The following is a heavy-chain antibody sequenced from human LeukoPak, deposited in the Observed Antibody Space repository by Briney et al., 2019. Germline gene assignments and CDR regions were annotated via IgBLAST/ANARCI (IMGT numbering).Heavy chain of an antibody. Sequence: GGSLRLSCAASRFTFSDYYMSWIRQAPGKGLEWVSYISSSGSTIYYADSVKGRFTISRDNSKNTLYLQMNSLRAEDTAVYYCAKVRLSGGQDVWGQGTTVTVSS. CDR3: AKVRLSGGQDV. J-gene: IGHJ6*02. CDR2: ISSSGSTI. CDR1: RFTFSDYY. V-gene: IGHV3-11*01. D-gene: IGHD3-10*01.